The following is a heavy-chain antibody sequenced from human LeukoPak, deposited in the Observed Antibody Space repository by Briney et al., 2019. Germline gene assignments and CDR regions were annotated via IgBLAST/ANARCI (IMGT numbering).Heavy chain of an antibody. CDR2: ISYDGSNK. CDR3: ARDLYCSGGTCYSYSSHRNWFDP. CDR1: GFTFSSYA. D-gene: IGHD2-15*01. J-gene: IGHJ5*02. V-gene: IGHV3-30*04. Sequence: GTSLRLSCAASGFTFSSYAMHWVRQAPGKGLEWVAVISYDGSNKYYADSVKGRFTISRDNSKNTLYLQVNSLRVEDTAVYYCARDLYCSGGTCYSYSSHRNWFDPWGQGTLVTVSS.